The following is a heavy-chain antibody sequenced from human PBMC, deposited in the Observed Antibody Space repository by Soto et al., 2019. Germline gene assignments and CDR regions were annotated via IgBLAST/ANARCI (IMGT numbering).Heavy chain of an antibody. CDR2: ISYSGST. CDR3: ARARCVTCYFDY. CDR1: GDSISSYY. J-gene: IGHJ4*02. V-gene: IGHV4-59*01. Sequence: QVQLQESGPGLVKPSETLSLTCTVSGDSISSYYWNWIRQPPGKGPEWTGDISYSGSTNYNPSLKSRVTISVDTSNNHVYLKLLSVTAADAAGYYCARARCVTCYFDYWGQGTLVTVSS.